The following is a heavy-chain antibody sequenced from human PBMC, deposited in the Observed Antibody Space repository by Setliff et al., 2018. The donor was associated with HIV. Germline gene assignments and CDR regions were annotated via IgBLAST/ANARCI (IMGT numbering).Heavy chain of an antibody. V-gene: IGHV4-39*01. D-gene: IGHD2-8*01. CDR3: ARPTTGLGGGAAFDI. Sequence: LTCAVSGGSVDSRDYYWGWIRQPPGKGLEWIGNILYGGTTYYTPSLKSRVSISVDTSRNQFSLRLNSVTAADTAVYYCARPTTGLGGGAAFDIWGQGTMVTVSS. CDR1: GGSVDSRDYY. J-gene: IGHJ3*02. CDR2: ILYGGTT.